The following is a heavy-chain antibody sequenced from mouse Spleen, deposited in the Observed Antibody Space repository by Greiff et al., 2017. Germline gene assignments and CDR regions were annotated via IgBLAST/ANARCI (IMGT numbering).Heavy chain of an antibody. CDR1: GFTFSSYA. Sequence: EVQVVESGGGLVKPGGSLKLSCAASGFTFSSYAMSWVRQTPEKRLEWVAAINSNGGSTYYPDTVKDRFTISRDNAKNTLYLQMSSLRSEDTALYYCARHGVGRWYFDVWGAGTTVTVSS. CDR3: ARHGVGRWYFDV. V-gene: IGHV5-6-2*01. J-gene: IGHJ1*01. D-gene: IGHD4-1*01. CDR2: INSNGGST.